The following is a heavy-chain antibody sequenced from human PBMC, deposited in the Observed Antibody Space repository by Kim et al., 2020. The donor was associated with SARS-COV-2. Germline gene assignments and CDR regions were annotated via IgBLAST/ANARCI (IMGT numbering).Heavy chain of an antibody. D-gene: IGHD2-21*01. Sequence: GGSLRLSCATSGFPFNNASLTWVRQAPGQGLEWVGRILKTSDAGTTTYAAPVEGRFTISRDDSKSTVYLQMNSLEIEDTALYYCTAYFNGGGDYWGQGNLVTVSS. CDR2: ILKTSDAGTT. CDR3: TAYFNGGGDY. CDR1: GFPFNNAS. V-gene: IGHV3-15*01. J-gene: IGHJ4*02.